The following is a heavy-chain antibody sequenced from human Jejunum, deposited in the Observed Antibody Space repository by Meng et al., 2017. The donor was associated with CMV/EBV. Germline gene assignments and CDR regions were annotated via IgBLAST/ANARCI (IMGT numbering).Heavy chain of an antibody. CDR2: IGSYNGYK. CDR1: TLSIFS. D-gene: IGHD1-14*01. CDR3: ARAPLKPFNIEGAFDS. V-gene: IGHV3-21*01. Sequence: TLSIFSMDWVRKTPGKGLEWVSSIGSYNGYKYYADSVQGRFTISRDDAKNSLYLQMDSLRAEDSAVYYCARAPLKPFNIEGAFDSWGQGTLVTVSS. J-gene: IGHJ4*02.